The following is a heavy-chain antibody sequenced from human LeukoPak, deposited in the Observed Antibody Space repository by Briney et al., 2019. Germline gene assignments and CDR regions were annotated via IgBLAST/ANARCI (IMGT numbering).Heavy chain of an antibody. Sequence: SETLSLTCTVSGGFISSGGYYWSWIRQHPGKGLEWIGYIYYSGSTYYNPSLKSRVTISVDTSKNQFSLKLSSVTAADTAVYYCARGDMTTVVQFDYWGQGTLVTVSS. D-gene: IGHD4-23*01. CDR2: IYYSGST. CDR3: ARGDMTTVVQFDY. J-gene: IGHJ4*02. CDR1: GGFISSGGYY. V-gene: IGHV4-31*03.